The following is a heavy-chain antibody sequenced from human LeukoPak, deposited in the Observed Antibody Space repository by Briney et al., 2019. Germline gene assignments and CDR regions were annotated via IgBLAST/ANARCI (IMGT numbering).Heavy chain of an antibody. CDR3: AKNPYEYYFDY. CDR1: GYTFTGYY. Sequence: GASVKASCKASGYTFTGYYMHWVRQAPGQGLEWMGWINPNSGDTNYAQKFQGRVTMTRDTSIRTAYMELSGLRSDDTAVYYCAKNPYEYYFDYWGQGTLVTVSS. J-gene: IGHJ4*02. D-gene: IGHD5-12*01. CDR2: INPNSGDT. V-gene: IGHV1-2*02.